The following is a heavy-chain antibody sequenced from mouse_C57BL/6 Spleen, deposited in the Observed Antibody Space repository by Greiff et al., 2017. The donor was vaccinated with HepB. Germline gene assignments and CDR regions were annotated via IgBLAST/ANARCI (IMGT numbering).Heavy chain of an antibody. CDR3: ARWGTTVVNY. V-gene: IGHV1-81*01. D-gene: IGHD1-1*01. CDR2: IYPRSGNT. CDR1: GYTFTSYG. J-gene: IGHJ2*01. Sequence: VQLQQSGAELARPGASVKLSCKASGYTFTSYGISWVKQRTGQGLEWIGEIYPRSGNTYYNEKFKGKATLTADKSSSTAYMELRSLTSEDSAVYFGARWGTTVVNYWGQGTTLTVSS.